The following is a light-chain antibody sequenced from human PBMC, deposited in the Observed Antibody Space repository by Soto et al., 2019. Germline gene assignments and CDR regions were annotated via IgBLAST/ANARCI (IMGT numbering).Light chain of an antibody. CDR1: SSNIGAGYD. CDR2: GNS. CDR3: QSYDSSLSGAV. J-gene: IGLJ2*01. V-gene: IGLV1-40*01. Sequence: QSVLTQPPSVSGAPGQRVTISCTGSSSNIGAGYDVHWYQHLPGTAPKLLLHGNSNRPSGVPDRFSGSKSGTSASLAITGLQAEDEAEYYCQSYDSSLSGAVFGGGTKVTVL.